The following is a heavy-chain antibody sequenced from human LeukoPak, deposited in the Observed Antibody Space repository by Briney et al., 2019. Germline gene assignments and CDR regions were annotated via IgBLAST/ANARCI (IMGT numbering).Heavy chain of an antibody. CDR3: ARDGREYSDSDFRYFRY. D-gene: IGHD5-12*01. J-gene: IGHJ4*02. CDR1: GGTFRSYA. V-gene: IGHV1-69*10. Sequence: ASVKVSCKASGGTFRSYAISWVGQAPGQGLEWMGGIIPMFDIANYAQKFQRRVTITADNSTSTAYMELSSLRSEDTAMYSCARDGREYSDSDFRYFRYWGQGTLVTVSS. CDR2: IIPMFDIA.